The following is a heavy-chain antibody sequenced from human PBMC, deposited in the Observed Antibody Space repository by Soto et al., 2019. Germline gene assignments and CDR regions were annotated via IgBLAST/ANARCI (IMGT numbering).Heavy chain of an antibody. J-gene: IGHJ6*02. CDR3: ARAGAAAGETYYYDGMDV. CDR2: IYTSGRT. D-gene: IGHD6-13*01. CDR1: GGSISSSY. V-gene: IGHV4-4*07. Sequence: QVQLQESGPGLVKPSETLSLTCTVSGGSISSSYWSWIRQPAGKGLARIGRIYTSGRTNYNPSLKSRVTMSVDTYENQFSLKLSAVTAADTAVYSCARAGAAAGETYYYDGMDVWGQGTTVTVSS.